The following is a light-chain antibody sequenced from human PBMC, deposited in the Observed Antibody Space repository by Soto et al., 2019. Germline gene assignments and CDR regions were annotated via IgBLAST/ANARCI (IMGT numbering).Light chain of an antibody. V-gene: IGKV3-15*01. CDR1: QSVSNN. Sequence: EIVMTQPPATLSVSPGERATLSCRASQSVSNNLAWYQQKPGQAPRLLIYGASTRATGIPARFSGSGSGTEFNLTISSLQSEDFAVYYCQQYNNWPPYTFGQGTKLEIK. J-gene: IGKJ2*01. CDR2: GAS. CDR3: QQYNNWPPYT.